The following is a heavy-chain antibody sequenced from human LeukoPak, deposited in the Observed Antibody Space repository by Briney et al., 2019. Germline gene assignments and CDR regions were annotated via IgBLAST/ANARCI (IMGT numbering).Heavy chain of an antibody. J-gene: IGHJ4*02. CDR1: GFTVSSNY. Sequence: GGSLRLSCAASGFTVSSNYMSWVRQAPGKGLEWVSVTYSGGTTYYADSVKGRFTISRDNSKNTLYLQMNSLRAEDTAVYYCAKDGRYSSSWYYFDYWGQGTLVTVSS. D-gene: IGHD6-13*01. CDR2: TYSGGTT. CDR3: AKDGRYSSSWYYFDY. V-gene: IGHV3-53*01.